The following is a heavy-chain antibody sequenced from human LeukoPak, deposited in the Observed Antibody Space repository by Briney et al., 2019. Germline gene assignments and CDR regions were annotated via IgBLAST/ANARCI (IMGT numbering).Heavy chain of an antibody. Sequence: ASVKVSCKASGYTFTSYGISWVRQAPGQGLEWMGWISAYNGNTNYAQKLRGRVTMTTDTSTSTAYMELRSLRSDDTAVYYCASMGNDYGLGYFDYWGQGTLVTVSS. J-gene: IGHJ4*02. V-gene: IGHV1-18*01. CDR2: ISAYNGNT. CDR3: ASMGNDYGLGYFDY. D-gene: IGHD4-17*01. CDR1: GYTFTSYG.